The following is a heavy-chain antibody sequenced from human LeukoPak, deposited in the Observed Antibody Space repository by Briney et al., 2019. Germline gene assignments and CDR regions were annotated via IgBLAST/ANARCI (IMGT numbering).Heavy chain of an antibody. CDR3: AKDSKGSRSYEYGVEASLDY. J-gene: IGHJ4*02. Sequence: GRSLRLSCAASGFTFSRYGMHWVRQAPGEGLEWVAVMSYDGSKKYHADSVKGRFTISRDNSKNTLYLEMNSLRAEDTAVYHCAKDSKGSRSYEYGVEASLDYWGQGTPVTVSS. D-gene: IGHD3-10*01. CDR1: GFTFSRYG. V-gene: IGHV3-30*18. CDR2: MSYDGSKK.